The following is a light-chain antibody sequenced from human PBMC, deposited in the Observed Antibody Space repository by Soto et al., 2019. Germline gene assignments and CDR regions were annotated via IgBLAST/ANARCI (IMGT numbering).Light chain of an antibody. CDR2: EGT. CDR3: CSYAGSTTFVM. Sequence: QSALTQPASVSGSPGQSITISCTGTSSDVGSHNLVSWYQQHPGKAPKFIIYEGTKRPSGVSNRFSGSKSGNTASLTISGLQAEDEADYCCCSYAGSTTFVMFGGGTKLTVL. V-gene: IGLV2-23*03. CDR1: SSDVGSHNL. J-gene: IGLJ3*02.